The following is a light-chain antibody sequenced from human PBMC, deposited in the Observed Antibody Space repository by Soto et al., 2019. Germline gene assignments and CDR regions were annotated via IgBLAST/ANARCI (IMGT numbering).Light chain of an antibody. Sequence: DIKMTQSPSSRSASVGDRVTITCRASQNIWTYVNWYQQKPGKAPRLLIFGASDLEDGVPARFSGGGSGTDLSLTISSLQPEDFATYFCTQSFYIPRTFGQGTKVDIK. CDR1: QNIWTY. CDR3: TQSFYIPRT. V-gene: IGKV1-39*01. CDR2: GAS. J-gene: IGKJ2*01.